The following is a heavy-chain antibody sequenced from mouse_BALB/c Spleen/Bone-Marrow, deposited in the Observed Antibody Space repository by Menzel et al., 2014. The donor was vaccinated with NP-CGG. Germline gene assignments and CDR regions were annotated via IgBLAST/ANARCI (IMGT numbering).Heavy chain of an antibody. Sequence: GSELVRPGASVKLSCKASGYTFTSYWMHWVRQRPGQGLEWIGNIYPGSGSNNYDEKFKSKATLTVDTSSSTAYRQLSSLTSEDSAVDYCTRGDLRYAMDYWGQGTSVTVSS. CDR1: GYTFTSYW. CDR3: TRGDLRYAMDY. D-gene: IGHD6-1*01. J-gene: IGHJ4*01. CDR2: IYPGSGSN. V-gene: IGHV1S22*01.